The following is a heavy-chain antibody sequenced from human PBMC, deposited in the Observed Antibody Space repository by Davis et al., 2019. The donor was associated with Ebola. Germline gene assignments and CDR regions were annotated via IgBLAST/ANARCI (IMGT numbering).Heavy chain of an antibody. D-gene: IGHD5-18*01. CDR1: GGSFSGYY. V-gene: IGHV4-34*01. CDR2: IYYSGST. Sequence: MPSETLSLTCAVYGGSFSGYYWSWIRQPPGKGLEWIGYIYYSGSTYYNPSLKSRVTISVDTSKNQFSLKLSSVTAADTAVYYCARDAGYSYGLDYWGQGTLVTVSS. J-gene: IGHJ4*02. CDR3: ARDAGYSYGLDY.